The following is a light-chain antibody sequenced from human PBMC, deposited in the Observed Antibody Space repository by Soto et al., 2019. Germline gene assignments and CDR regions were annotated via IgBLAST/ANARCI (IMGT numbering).Light chain of an antibody. Sequence: QSALTQPASVSGSPGQSITISCTGTSSDVGGSDFVSWYQQHPGKAPKFIIYEVHNRPSGVSNRFSGSKSGNTASLTISGLQAEDEADYYCSSYAISNTILFGGGTKLTVL. V-gene: IGLV2-14*01. CDR1: SSDVGGSDF. CDR3: SSYAISNTIL. CDR2: EVH. J-gene: IGLJ2*01.